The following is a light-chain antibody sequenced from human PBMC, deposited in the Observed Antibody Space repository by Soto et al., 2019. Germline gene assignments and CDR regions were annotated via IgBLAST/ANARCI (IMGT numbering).Light chain of an antibody. CDR2: KAS. Sequence: DIQMTQSPSTLSASVGDRVTITCRASQSISSWLAWYQQKPGKAPKLLIYKASSLESGVPSRFSGSGSGTEFTLTISSLQPDVFATYYCQQSYNLWTFGQGTKVEIK. J-gene: IGKJ1*01. CDR3: QQSYNLWT. CDR1: QSISSW. V-gene: IGKV1-5*03.